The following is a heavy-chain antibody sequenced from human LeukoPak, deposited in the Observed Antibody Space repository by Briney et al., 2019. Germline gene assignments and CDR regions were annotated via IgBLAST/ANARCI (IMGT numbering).Heavy chain of an antibody. J-gene: IGHJ4*02. Sequence: PGGSLRLSCAASGFTFSSYWMSWVRQAPGKGLEWVANIKQDGSEKYYVDSVKGRFTVSRDNAKNSLYLQKNSLRAEDTAVYYCARDGIAVAGTDLDYWGQGTLVTVSS. CDR3: ARDGIAVAGTDLDY. V-gene: IGHV3-7*01. CDR2: IKQDGSEK. CDR1: GFTFSSYW. D-gene: IGHD6-19*01.